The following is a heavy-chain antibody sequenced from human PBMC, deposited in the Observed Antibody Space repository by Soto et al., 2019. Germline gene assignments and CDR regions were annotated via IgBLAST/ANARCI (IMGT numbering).Heavy chain of an antibody. CDR3: ARGIGHDYGDSPGFDY. D-gene: IGHD4-17*01. CDR2: IIPILGIA. J-gene: IGHJ4*02. CDR1: GGTFSSYT. Sequence: QVQLVQSGAEVKKPGSSVKVSCKASGGTFSSYTISWVRQAPGQGLEWMGRIIPILGIANYAQKFQGRVTITADKSTSTAYMELSSLRAEDTAVYYGARGIGHDYGDSPGFDYWGQGTLVTVSS. V-gene: IGHV1-69*02.